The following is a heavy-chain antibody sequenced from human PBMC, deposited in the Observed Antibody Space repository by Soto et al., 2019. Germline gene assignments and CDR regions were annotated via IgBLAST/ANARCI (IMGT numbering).Heavy chain of an antibody. CDR2: INSRST. CDR1: GFTLSTYS. CDR3: AKATATGGGAFEI. D-gene: IGHD2-8*02. J-gene: IGHJ3*02. Sequence: NPGGSLRLSCATYGFTLSTYSINWRRQAPGRGLEWISYINSRSTHYEDSVRGRFTISRDTSKNTVYLQMKSLTPGDTAVYYCAKATATGGGAFEIYGQGTKVTVSS. V-gene: IGHV3-21*05.